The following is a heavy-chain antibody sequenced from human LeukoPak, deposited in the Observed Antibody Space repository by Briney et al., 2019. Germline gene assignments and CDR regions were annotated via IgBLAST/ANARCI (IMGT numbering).Heavy chain of an antibody. V-gene: IGHV3-23*01. CDR1: GFTFSSYA. CDR2: ISGSGGST. Sequence: GGSLRLSCAASGFTFSSYAMSWVRQALGKGLEWVSAISGSGGSTYYADSVKGRFTISRDNSKNTLYLQMNSLRAEDTAVYYCAKEAGSSGWYRGPDAFDIWGQGTMVTVSS. J-gene: IGHJ3*02. D-gene: IGHD6-19*01. CDR3: AKEAGSSGWYRGPDAFDI.